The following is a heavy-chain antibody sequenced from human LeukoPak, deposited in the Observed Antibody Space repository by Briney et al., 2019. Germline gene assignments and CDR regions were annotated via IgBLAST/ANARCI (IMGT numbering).Heavy chain of an antibody. V-gene: IGHV3-21*01. Sequence: PGGSLRLSCAASGFSFSNYNMNWVRQAPGKGLEWVSSISSSSSYIYYADSVKGRFTISRDNAKNSLYLQMNSLRAEDTAVYYCARDGGWDILTGYDYWGQGTLVTVSS. CDR2: ISSSSSYI. J-gene: IGHJ4*02. CDR1: GFSFSNYN. D-gene: IGHD3-9*01. CDR3: ARDGGWDILTGYDY.